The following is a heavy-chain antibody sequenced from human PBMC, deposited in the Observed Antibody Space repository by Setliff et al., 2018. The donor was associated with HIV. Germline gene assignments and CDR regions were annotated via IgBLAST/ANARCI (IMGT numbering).Heavy chain of an antibody. J-gene: IGHJ5*02. V-gene: IGHV3-23*01. CDR3: TQGCSRSKCNARIGWFDP. D-gene: IGHD2-2*01. CDR2: ISGSGGST. CDR1: GFTFATYA. Sequence: GGSLRLSCAASGFTFATYAMSWVRQAPGKGLEWVSAISGSGGSTYYADSVKGRFTISRDNSKSTLYLRMNSLQIEDTAVYYCTQGCSRSKCNARIGWFDPWGQGTLVTVSS.